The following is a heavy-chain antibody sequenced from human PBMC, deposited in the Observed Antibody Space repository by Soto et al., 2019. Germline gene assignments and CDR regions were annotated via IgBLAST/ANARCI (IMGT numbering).Heavy chain of an antibody. V-gene: IGHV1-3*01. CDR3: ARAEGGYSSSSSDI. D-gene: IGHD6-6*01. Sequence: ASVKVSCKASGYTFTSYAMHWVRQAPGQRLEWMGWINAVNGITKYSQKFQGRVTITTDKSTSTAYMELSSLRSEDTAVYYCARAEGGYSSSSSDIWGQGTMVTVSS. CDR1: GYTFTSYA. CDR2: INAVNGIT. J-gene: IGHJ3*02.